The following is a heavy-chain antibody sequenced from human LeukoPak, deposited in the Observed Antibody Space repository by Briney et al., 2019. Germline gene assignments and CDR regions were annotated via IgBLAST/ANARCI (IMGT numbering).Heavy chain of an antibody. CDR2: IGGSGYST. V-gene: IGHV3-23*01. CDR3: AKAVRGYTSDY. CDR1: GFTFSSYA. D-gene: IGHD3-10*01. J-gene: IGHJ4*02. Sequence: GGSLRLSCAASGFTFSSYAMSWVRQAPGKGLEWVSGIGGSGYSTHYADSVKGRFTISRDNSKNTLSLQMNSLRAEDTAVYYCAKAVRGYTSDYWGQGTLVTVSS.